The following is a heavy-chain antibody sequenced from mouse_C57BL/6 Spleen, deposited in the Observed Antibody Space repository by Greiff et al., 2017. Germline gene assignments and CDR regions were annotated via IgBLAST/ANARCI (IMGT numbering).Heavy chain of an antibody. Sequence: QVQLKQPGAELVKPGASVKLSCKASGYTFTSYWMHWVKQRPGRGLEWIGRIDPNSGGTKYNEKFKSKATLTVDKPSSTAYMQLSSLTSEDSAVYYCARSLLYGRTHGDYAMDYWGQGTSVTVSS. CDR1: GYTFTSYW. CDR3: ARSLLYGRTHGDYAMDY. CDR2: IDPNSGGT. V-gene: IGHV1-72*01. D-gene: IGHD1-1*02. J-gene: IGHJ4*01.